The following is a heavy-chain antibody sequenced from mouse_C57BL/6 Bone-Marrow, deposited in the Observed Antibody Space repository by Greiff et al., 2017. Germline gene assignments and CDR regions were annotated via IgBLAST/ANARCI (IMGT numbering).Heavy chain of an antibody. D-gene: IGHD2-3*01. J-gene: IGHJ1*03. CDR1: GYTFTSYW. CDR2: IDPSDSYT. Sequence: QVQLKQPGAELVKPGASVKLSCKASGYTFTSYWMQWVKQRPGQGLEWIGEIDPSDSYTNYNQKFKGKATLTVDTSSSTAYMQLGSLTSEDSAVYYCARSGGYYEDWYFDGWGKGTTVTVSS. V-gene: IGHV1-50*01. CDR3: ARSGGYYEDWYFDG.